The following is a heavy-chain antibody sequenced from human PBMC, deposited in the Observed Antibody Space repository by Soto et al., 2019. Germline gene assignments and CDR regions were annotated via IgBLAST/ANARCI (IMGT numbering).Heavy chain of an antibody. J-gene: IGHJ4*02. CDR3: XXXXXXSWYSLDY. CDR1: GYTFTSYA. V-gene: IGHV1-3*01. Sequence: QVQLVQSGAEVKKPGASVKVSCKASGYTFTSYAMHWVRQAPGQRLEWMGWINAGNGNTKYSPKFQGRVTITRDTXXXXXXXXXXXXXXXXXXXXYXXXXXXXSWYSLDYWGQGTLVTVSS. D-gene: IGHD6-13*01. CDR2: INAGNGNT.